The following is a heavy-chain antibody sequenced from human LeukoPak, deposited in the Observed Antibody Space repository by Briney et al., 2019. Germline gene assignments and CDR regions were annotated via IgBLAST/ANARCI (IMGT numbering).Heavy chain of an antibody. CDR2: IYYSGST. J-gene: IGHJ6*02. Sequence: SETLSLTCTVSGGSISSYYWSWIRQPPGKGLEWIGYIYYSGSTNYNPSLKSRVTISVDTPKNQFSLKLSSVTAADTAVYYCARHYGSSSYYYYYGMDVWGQGTTVTVSS. V-gene: IGHV4-59*08. CDR1: GGSISSYY. D-gene: IGHD6-13*01. CDR3: ARHYGSSSYYYYYGMDV.